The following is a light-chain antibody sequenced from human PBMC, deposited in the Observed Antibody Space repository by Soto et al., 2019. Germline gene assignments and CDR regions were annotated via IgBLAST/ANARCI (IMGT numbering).Light chain of an antibody. CDR2: AAS. V-gene: IGKV1-27*01. CDR3: QKFNSVPT. Sequence: DVQLTQSPSSLSASVGDRVTITCRASQGINNYLAWYQQKPGKVPNLLFYAASTLQSGVPSRFSGSGSGTDFTLNISSLPPEDAATYYCQKFNSVPTFGGGTKVEI. J-gene: IGKJ4*01. CDR1: QGINNY.